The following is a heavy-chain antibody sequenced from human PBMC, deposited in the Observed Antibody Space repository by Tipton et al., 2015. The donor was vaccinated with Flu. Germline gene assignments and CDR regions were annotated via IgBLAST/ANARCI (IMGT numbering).Heavy chain of an antibody. D-gene: IGHD3-3*01. CDR3: ARDRYYDFWSGYYTHARFDY. Sequence: CAASGFTFSSYWMSWVRQAPGKGLEWVANIKQDGSEKYYVDSVKGRFTISRDNAKNSLYLQMNSLRAEDTAVYYCARDRYYDFWSGYYTHARFDYWGQGTLVTVSS. J-gene: IGHJ4*02. CDR2: IKQDGSEK. V-gene: IGHV3-7*01. CDR1: GFTFSSYW.